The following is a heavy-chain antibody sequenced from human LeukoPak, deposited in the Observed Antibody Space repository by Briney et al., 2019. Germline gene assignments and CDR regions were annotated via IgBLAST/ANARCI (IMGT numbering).Heavy chain of an antibody. CDR1: GGSISSSSYY. Sequence: SETLSLTCTVSGGSISSSSYYWGWIRQPPGKGLEWIGSIYYSGSTYYNPSLKSRVTISVDTSKNQFSLKLSSVTAADTAVYYCARPESGSPKGSDYWGQGALVTVSS. CDR2: IYYSGST. CDR3: ARPESGSPKGSDY. D-gene: IGHD3-10*01. J-gene: IGHJ4*02. V-gene: IGHV4-39*01.